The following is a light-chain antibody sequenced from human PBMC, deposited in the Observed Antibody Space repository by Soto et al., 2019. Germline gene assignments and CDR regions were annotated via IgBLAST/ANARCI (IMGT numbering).Light chain of an antibody. CDR1: QSVGKY. Sequence: EIVLTQSPATLSLSPGERATLSCRASQSVGKYLVWYQQKPGQAPRLLIYDAYNRATGIPARFSGSGSGTDFTLTIRRLEPEDFAVYYCKQYGSSPRTFGQGTKVDIK. CDR3: KQYGSSPRT. CDR2: DAY. V-gene: IGKV3-20*01. J-gene: IGKJ1*01.